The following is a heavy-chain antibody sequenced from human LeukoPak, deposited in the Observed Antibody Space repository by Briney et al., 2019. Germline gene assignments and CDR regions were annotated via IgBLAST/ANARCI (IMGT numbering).Heavy chain of an antibody. J-gene: IGHJ6*02. V-gene: IGHV3-30*18. CDR3: AKEGYYYDSSGYNYYYGMDV. CDR1: GFTFSSYG. D-gene: IGHD3-22*01. Sequence: GRSLRLSCAASGFTFSSYGMHWVRQTPGKGLEWVAVISYDGSNKYYADSVKGRFTISRDNSKNTLYLQMNSLRAEDTAVYYCAKEGYYYDSSGYNYYYGMDVWGQGTTVTVSS. CDR2: ISYDGSNK.